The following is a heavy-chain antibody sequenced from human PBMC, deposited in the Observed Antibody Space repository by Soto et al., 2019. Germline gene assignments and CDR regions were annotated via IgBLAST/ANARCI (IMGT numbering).Heavy chain of an antibody. Sequence: QVQLVQSGAEVKKPGASVKVSCKASGYTFISYGISWVRQAPGQGLEWMGWIRVYNGNTNYAQKLQGRVTMTTDTSTSTADMELRSLRSDETAVYYCARDLPPSDYWGQGTLVTVSS. V-gene: IGHV1-18*01. J-gene: IGHJ4*02. CDR1: GYTFISYG. CDR3: ARDLPPSDY. CDR2: IRVYNGNT.